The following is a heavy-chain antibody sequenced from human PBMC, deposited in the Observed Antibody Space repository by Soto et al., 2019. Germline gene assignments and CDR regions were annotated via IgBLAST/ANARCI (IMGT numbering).Heavy chain of an antibody. CDR3: ARGGGTVGATTHDYYYMDV. CDR2: INPNSGGT. J-gene: IGHJ6*03. Sequence: ASVKVSCKASGYTFTGYYMHWVRQAPGQGLEWMGWINPNSGGTNYAQKFQGWVTMTRDTSISTAYMEPSRLRSDDTAVYYCARGGGTVGATTHDYYYMDVWGKGTTVTVSS. V-gene: IGHV1-2*04. D-gene: IGHD1-26*01. CDR1: GYTFTGYY.